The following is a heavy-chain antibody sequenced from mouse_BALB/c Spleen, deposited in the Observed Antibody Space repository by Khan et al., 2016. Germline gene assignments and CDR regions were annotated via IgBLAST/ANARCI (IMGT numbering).Heavy chain of an antibody. CDR3: AREGLNYDYARDY. Sequence: QVQLQQSGAELVRPGVSVKISCKGSGYTFTDYAMHWVKQSHAKNLEWIGVISTYYGDTSYNQKFEGKATMTVDKSSSTAYMELARLTSEDSAIYYCAREGLNYDYARDYWGKGTSVTVSS. CDR2: ISTYYGDT. J-gene: IGHJ4*01. CDR1: GYTFTDYA. D-gene: IGHD2-1*01. V-gene: IGHV1S137*01.